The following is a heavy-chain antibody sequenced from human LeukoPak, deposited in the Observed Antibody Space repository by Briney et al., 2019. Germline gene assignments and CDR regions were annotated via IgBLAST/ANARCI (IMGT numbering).Heavy chain of an antibody. D-gene: IGHD6-13*01. Sequence: PSETLSLTCTVSGGSISSGGYYWSWIRQHPGKGLEWIGYIYYSGSTYYNPSLKSRVTISVDTSKNQFSLKLSSVTAADTAVYYCARVVAAAGTRHFDPWGQGTLVTVSS. V-gene: IGHV4-31*03. J-gene: IGHJ5*02. CDR1: GGSISSGGYY. CDR2: IYYSGST. CDR3: ARVVAAAGTRHFDP.